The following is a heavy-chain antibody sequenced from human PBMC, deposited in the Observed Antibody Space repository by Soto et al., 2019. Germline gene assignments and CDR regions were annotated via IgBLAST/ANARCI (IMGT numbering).Heavy chain of an antibody. CDR3: ARAVSENYDFWSGSPRQNYGMDV. CDR2: ISAYNGNT. CDR1: GYTFTSYG. D-gene: IGHD3-3*01. J-gene: IGHJ6*02. V-gene: IGHV1-18*01. Sequence: ASVKVSCKASGYTFTSYGISWVRQAPGQGLEWMGWISAYNGNTNYAQKLQGRVTMTTDTSTSTAYMELRSLRSDDTAVYYCARAVSENYDFWSGSPRQNYGMDVWGQGTTVTVSS.